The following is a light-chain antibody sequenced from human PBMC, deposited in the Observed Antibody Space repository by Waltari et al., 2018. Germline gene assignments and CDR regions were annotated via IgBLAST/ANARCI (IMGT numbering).Light chain of an antibody. Sequence: DIQMTQSPSSVSASVGDRVTITCRASQGISSWLAWCQQKPGKAPSLLIYAASSLQSRVPSRFSGSGSGTDFTLTISSLQPEDFATYYCQQANSFPWTFGQGTKVEIK. CDR1: QGISSW. CDR3: QQANSFPWT. CDR2: AAS. V-gene: IGKV1-12*02. J-gene: IGKJ1*01.